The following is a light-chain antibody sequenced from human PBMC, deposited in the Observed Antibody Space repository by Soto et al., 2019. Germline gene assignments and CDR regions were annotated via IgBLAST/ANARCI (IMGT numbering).Light chain of an antibody. V-gene: IGLV4-69*01. CDR3: QTWGTGIQV. CDR1: SGHSSYA. J-gene: IGLJ2*01. CDR2: LNSDGSH. Sequence: QLVLTQSPSASASLGVSVKLTCTLSSGHSSYAIAWHQQQPEKGPRYLMKLNSDGSHSKGDGIPDRFSGSSSGAERYLTISSLQSEDEAVYYCQTWGTGIQVFGGGTKLTVL.